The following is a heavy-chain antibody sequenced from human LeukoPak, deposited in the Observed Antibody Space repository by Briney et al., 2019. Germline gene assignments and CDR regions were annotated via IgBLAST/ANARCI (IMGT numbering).Heavy chain of an antibody. CDR3: ARAPRYYDYVWGSFQGAFDI. CDR1: GGSISSGGYY. D-gene: IGHD3-16*01. Sequence: SETLSLTCTVSGGSISSGGYYWSWIRQPPGKGLEWIGYIYYSGSTNYNPSLKSRVTISVDTSKNQFSLKLSSVTAADTAVYYCARAPRYYDYVWGSFQGAFDIWGQGTMVTVSS. J-gene: IGHJ3*02. V-gene: IGHV4-61*08. CDR2: IYYSGST.